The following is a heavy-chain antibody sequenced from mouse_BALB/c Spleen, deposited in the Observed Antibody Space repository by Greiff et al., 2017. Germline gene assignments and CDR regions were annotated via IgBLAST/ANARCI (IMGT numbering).Heavy chain of an antibody. D-gene: IGHD2-1*01. CDR3: ARWGYGNYFDY. J-gene: IGHJ2*01. CDR2: ISSGSSTI. CDR1: GFTFSSFG. Sequence: EVKLVESGGGLVQPGGSRKLSCAASGFTFSSFGMHWVRQAPEKGLEWVAYISSGSSTIYYADTVKGRFTISRDNPKNTLFLQMTSLRSEDTAMYYCARWGYGNYFDYWGQGTTLTVSS. V-gene: IGHV5-17*02.